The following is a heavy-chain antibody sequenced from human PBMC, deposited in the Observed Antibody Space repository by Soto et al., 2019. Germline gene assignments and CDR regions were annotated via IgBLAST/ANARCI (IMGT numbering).Heavy chain of an antibody. V-gene: IGHV4-59*08. CDR1: GGSISSYY. CDR3: ARRLYYDSSGFEGGGMDV. CDR2: IYYSGST. D-gene: IGHD3-22*01. Sequence: SETLSLTCTVSGGSISSYYWSWIRQPPGKGLEWIGYIYYSGSTNYNPSLKSRVTISVDTSKNQFSLKLSSVTAADTALYYFARRLYYDSSGFEGGGMDVWGQGTTVTVSS. J-gene: IGHJ6*02.